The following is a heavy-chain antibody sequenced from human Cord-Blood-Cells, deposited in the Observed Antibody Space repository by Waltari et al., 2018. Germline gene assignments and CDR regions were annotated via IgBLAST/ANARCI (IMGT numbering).Heavy chain of an antibody. J-gene: IGHJ4*02. CDR1: GYTFTGDY. V-gene: IGHV1-2*04. CDR2: LNPNRGGT. CDR3: ASVGLSGSSFDY. Sequence: QVQLVQSGAVVKKPGASVKVSCKASGYTFTGDYMHWVRQAPGQGVEWMGWLNPNRGGTNYAQKLQGWVTMTRSTSISTADMELSRLRSDDTAGYYCASVGLSGSSFDYWGQGTLVTVSS. D-gene: IGHD6-6*01.